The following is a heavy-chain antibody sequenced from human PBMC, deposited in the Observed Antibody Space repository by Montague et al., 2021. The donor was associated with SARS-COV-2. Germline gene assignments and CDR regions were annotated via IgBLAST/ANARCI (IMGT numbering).Heavy chain of an antibody. Sequence: SLRLSCAASGFTFSAYTIHWVRQAPGKGLEWVAFISHDGSNEYYADSVKGRFTISRDNSKNTLYVQMNSLRAEDTAVYYCARERAITMVRGVIRSTKWFDPWGQGTLVTVSS. CDR3: ARERAITMVRGVIRSTKWFDP. J-gene: IGHJ5*02. CDR2: ISHDGSNE. D-gene: IGHD3-10*01. CDR1: GFTFSAYT. V-gene: IGHV3-30*04.